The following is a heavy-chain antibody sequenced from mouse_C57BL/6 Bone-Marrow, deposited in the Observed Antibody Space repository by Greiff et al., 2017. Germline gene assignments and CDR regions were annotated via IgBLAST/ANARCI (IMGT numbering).Heavy chain of an antibody. V-gene: IGHV15-2*01. J-gene: IGHJ2*01. D-gene: IGHD1-1*01. CDR1: DSEVFPIAY. Sequence: QVQLQQSGSELRSPGSSVKLSCKDFDSEVFPIAYMSWVRQKPGHGFEWIGGILPSIGRTIDGEKFEDKATLDADTLSNTAYLELNSLTSEDSANYYCARATVVARSYFDYWGQGTTLTVSS. CDR3: ARATVVARSYFDY. CDR2: ILPSIGRT.